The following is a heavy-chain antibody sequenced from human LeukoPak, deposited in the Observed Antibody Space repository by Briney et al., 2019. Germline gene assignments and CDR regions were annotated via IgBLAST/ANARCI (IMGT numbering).Heavy chain of an antibody. D-gene: IGHD3-3*01. J-gene: IGHJ5*02. CDR3: ARLFRYYDFWSGYLGDNWFDP. V-gene: IGHV4-59*08. CDR1: GGSISSYY. CDR2: IYYSGST. Sequence: SETLSLTCTVSGGSISSYYWDWIRQPPGKRMEWIGYIYYSGSTNYNPSLKSRVTISVDTSKNQFSLKLSSVTAADTAVYYCARLFRYYDFWSGYLGDNWFDPWGQGTLVTVSS.